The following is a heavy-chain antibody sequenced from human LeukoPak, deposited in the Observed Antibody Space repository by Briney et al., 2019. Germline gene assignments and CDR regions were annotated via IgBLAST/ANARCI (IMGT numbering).Heavy chain of an antibody. D-gene: IGHD3-10*01. CDR3: ARDVYYYGSGSPPNWFDP. CDR2: IYHSGST. V-gene: IGHV4-38-2*02. Sequence: SETLSLTCTVSGYSISSGYYWGWIRQPPGKGLEWIGSIYHSGSTYYNPSLKSRVTISVDTSKNQFSLKLSSVTAADTAVYYCARDVYYYGSGSPPNWFDPWGQGTLVTVSS. CDR1: GYSISSGYY. J-gene: IGHJ5*02.